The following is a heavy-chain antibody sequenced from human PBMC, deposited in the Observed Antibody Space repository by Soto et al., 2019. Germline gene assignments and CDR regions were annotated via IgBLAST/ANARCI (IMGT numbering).Heavy chain of an antibody. CDR3: ARGGSSSDNGMDV. J-gene: IGHJ6*02. V-gene: IGHV3-48*02. D-gene: IGHD6-6*01. CDR2: ISSRSYTI. Sequence: EVKLVESGGGLEQPGGSLRLSCAASGFSFSTYSMNWVRQAPGKGLEWVSYISSRSYTIYYVDSVKGRFTISRDNAKNSLYLQMNSLRDEDTAVYYCARGGSSSDNGMDVWGQGTTVTVSS. CDR1: GFSFSTYS.